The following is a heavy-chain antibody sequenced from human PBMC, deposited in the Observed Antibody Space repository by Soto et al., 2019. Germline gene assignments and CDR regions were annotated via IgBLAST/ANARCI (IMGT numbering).Heavy chain of an antibody. Sequence: WGSLRLSCAASGLTFSNYAMDWVRQAPGKGLEWVATISATGGSTYYADSVKGRFTISRDNSKNTLYLQMNGLRVEDTAVYYCAKDRLAGNFDYWGQGTQVTVSS. CDR3: AKDRLAGNFDY. J-gene: IGHJ4*02. CDR2: ISATGGST. V-gene: IGHV3-23*01. CDR1: GLTFSNYA.